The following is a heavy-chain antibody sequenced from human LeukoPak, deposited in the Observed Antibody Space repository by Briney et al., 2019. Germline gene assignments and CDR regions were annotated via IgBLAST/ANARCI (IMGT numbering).Heavy chain of an antibody. D-gene: IGHD6-13*01. CDR2: ISSSSSYI. J-gene: IGHJ4*02. CDR1: GFTFSSYS. V-gene: IGHV3-21*01. CDR3: ARGRSAAAGEFDY. Sequence: GGSLRLSCAASGFTFSSYSMNWVRQAPGKGLGWVSSISSSSSYIYYADSVKGRFTISRDNAKNSLYLQMNSLRAEDTAVYYCARGRSAAAGEFDYWGQGTLVTVSS.